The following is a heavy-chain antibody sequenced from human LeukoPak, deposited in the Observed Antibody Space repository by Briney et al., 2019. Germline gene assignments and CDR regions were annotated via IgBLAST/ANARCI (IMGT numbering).Heavy chain of an antibody. J-gene: IGHJ4*02. V-gene: IGHV3-15*01. D-gene: IGHD6-13*01. CDR3: TRGRGLAAAGIVLYFDY. Sequence: PGGSLRLSCAASGFTFSNAWMSWVRQAPGKGLEWVGRIKSKTDGRTTDYAAPVKGRFAISRDDSKNTLYLQMNSLKTEDTAVYYCTRGRGLAAAGIVLYFDYWGQGTLVTVSS. CDR2: IKSKTDGRTT. CDR1: GFTFSNAW.